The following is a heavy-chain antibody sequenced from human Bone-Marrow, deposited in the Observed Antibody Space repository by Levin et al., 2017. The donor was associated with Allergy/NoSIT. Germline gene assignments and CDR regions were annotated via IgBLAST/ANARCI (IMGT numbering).Heavy chain of an antibody. CDR3: ASDHHYGE. J-gene: IGHJ4*02. Sequence: QPGGSLRLSCAASGFAFSNNWMHWVRQVPGKGLVWVSRINSDGSSAFYADSVQGRFTVSRDNAKTTLYLQMNSLRLEDTAVYYCASDHHYGEWGQGTLVTVSS. V-gene: IGHV3-74*01. CDR1: GFAFSNNW. D-gene: IGHD4-17*01. CDR2: INSDGSSA.